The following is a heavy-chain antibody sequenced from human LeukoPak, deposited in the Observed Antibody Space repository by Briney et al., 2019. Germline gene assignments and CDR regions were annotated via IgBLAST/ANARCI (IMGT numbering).Heavy chain of an antibody. V-gene: IGHV4-31*03. J-gene: IGHJ4*02. D-gene: IGHD1-1*01. CDR1: GGSISGGGYY. CDR3: ASGDNDPLFDY. Sequence: PSQTLSLTCTVSGGSISGGGYYWSWIRQHPGKGLEWIGSIYYSGSTYYNPSLQGRVTISVVTSKNQFSLKLSSVTAADTAIYYCASGDNDPLFDYWGQGTLVTVSS. CDR2: IYYSGST.